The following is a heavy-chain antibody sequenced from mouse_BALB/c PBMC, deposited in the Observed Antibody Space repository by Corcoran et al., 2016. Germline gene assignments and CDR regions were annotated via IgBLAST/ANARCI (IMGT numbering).Heavy chain of an antibody. CDR3: ARWGKYYGSRGYFDV. Sequence: QVQLQQSGPELVKPGASVKMSCKASGYTFTDYVISWVKQRTGQGLEWIGEIYPGSGSTYYNEKFKGKATLTADKSSNTAYMQLSSLTSEDSAVYFCARWGKYYGSRGYFDVWGAGTTVTVSS. CDR2: IYPGSGST. D-gene: IGHD1-1*01. CDR1: GYTFTDYV. V-gene: IGHV1-81*01. J-gene: IGHJ1*01.